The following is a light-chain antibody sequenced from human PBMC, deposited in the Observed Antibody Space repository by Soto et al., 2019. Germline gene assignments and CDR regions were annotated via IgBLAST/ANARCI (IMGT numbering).Light chain of an antibody. V-gene: IGLV2-14*03. CDR2: DVT. J-gene: IGLJ1*01. CDR1: SSDVGDNNY. Sequence: QSVLTQPPSVSGAPGQRVTISCTGTSSDVGDNNYVSWYQQHPGKAPKLMIYDVTHRPSGISNRFSGSKSGNTASLTISGIQAEDEADYYCSSYTSSSTLYVFGTGTKLTVL. CDR3: SSYTSSSTLYV.